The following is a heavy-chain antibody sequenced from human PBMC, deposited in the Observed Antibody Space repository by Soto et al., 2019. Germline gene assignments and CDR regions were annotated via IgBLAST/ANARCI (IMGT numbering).Heavy chain of an antibody. J-gene: IGHJ3*02. CDR3: ARISSAASYGYVTGGSEI. V-gene: IGHV4-59*13. D-gene: IGHD5-18*01. Sequence: PSETLSLTCSVSGGSTRSYYWSWIRHSPEKWLEWIGYFYHSGNSNYNPSLKSRVTISVDTSKNQLSLSLRSVTAEDTAAYFCARISSAASYGYVTGGSEILGQGTRVKVSS. CDR1: GGSTRSYY. CDR2: FYHSGNS.